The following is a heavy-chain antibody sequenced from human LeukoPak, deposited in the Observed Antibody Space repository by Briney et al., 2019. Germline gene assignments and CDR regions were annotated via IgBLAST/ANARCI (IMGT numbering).Heavy chain of an antibody. Sequence: GGSLRLSCAASGFTFRSYWMSWVRQAPGKGLEWVANIKQGGSEKYYVDSVKGRFTISRDNAKNSLYLQMNSLRAEDTAVYYCAREAEEAFDYWGQGTLVTVSS. CDR1: GFTFRSYW. J-gene: IGHJ4*02. CDR3: AREAEEAFDY. CDR2: IKQGGSEK. V-gene: IGHV3-7*03.